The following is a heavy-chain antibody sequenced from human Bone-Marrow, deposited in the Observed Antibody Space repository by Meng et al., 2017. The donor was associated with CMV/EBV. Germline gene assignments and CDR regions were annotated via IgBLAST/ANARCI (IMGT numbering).Heavy chain of an antibody. V-gene: IGHV3-7*01. CDR2: ITDDGSAK. J-gene: IGHJ4*02. CDR1: GFSISKHW. D-gene: IGHD3-16*01. CDR3: ARDYGGPDY. Sequence: GGSLRLSCLGSGFSISKHWMHWFRQAPGKGLQSVASITDDGSAKFYVDSVEGRFTISRDNAKNSLYLQMTSLRAEDTSVYYCARDYGGPDYWGLGTLVTVSS.